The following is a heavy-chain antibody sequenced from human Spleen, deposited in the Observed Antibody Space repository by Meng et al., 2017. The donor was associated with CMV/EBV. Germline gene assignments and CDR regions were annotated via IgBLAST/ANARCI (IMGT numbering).Heavy chain of an antibody. D-gene: IGHD4-11*01. CDR2: ISSSSSYI. V-gene: IGHV3-21*01. CDR3: ASTTVKEASYHDY. CDR1: GFTFSSYS. J-gene: IGHJ4*02. Sequence: AASGFTFSSYSMNWVRQAPGKGLEWVSSISSSSSYIYYADSVKGRFTISRDNAKNSLYLQMNSLRAEDTAVYYCASTTVKEASYHDYWGQGTLVTVSS.